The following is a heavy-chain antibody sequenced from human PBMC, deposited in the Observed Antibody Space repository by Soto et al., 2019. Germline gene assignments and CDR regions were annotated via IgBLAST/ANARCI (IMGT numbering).Heavy chain of an antibody. D-gene: IGHD3-22*01. CDR3: ARDWAYYESSGYYGGYFDY. Sequence: QVQLVESGGGLVKPGGSLRLSCAASRFTFSDYYMSWIRQAPGKGLEWVSYISSSGDTIYYADSVKGRFTISRDNAQKSLYLQMNSLRAEDTAVYYCARDWAYYESSGYYGGYFDYWGQGTLVTVSS. V-gene: IGHV3-11*01. CDR1: RFTFSDYY. J-gene: IGHJ4*02. CDR2: ISSSGDTI.